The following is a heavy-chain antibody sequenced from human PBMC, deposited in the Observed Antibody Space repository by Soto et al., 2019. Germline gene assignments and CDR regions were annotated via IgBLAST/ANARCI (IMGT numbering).Heavy chain of an antibody. CDR1: GYTFSDYD. J-gene: IGHJ5*02. CDR2: MNPYSGNT. Sequence: QVQLVQSGAEVKKPGDSVKVSCKASGYTFSDYDINWVRQAAGQGLEWMGWMNPYSGNTGYAQKFQGRVTMTTDTSIITAYLELSSLTFEDTAIYYCARGRFRRTWFDPWGQGTLVTVSS. D-gene: IGHD3-16*01. CDR3: ARGRFRRTWFDP. V-gene: IGHV1-8*01.